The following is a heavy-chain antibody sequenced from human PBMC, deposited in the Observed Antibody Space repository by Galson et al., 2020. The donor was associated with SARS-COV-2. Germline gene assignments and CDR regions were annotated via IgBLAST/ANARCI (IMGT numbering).Heavy chain of an antibody. CDR1: GSSIRSGDSY. V-gene: IGHV4-30-4*01. Sequence: ASEPLSPTGTVSGSSIRSGDSYGSWIRQPPGKGLEWIGYIYYSVRTYSNPSIKSRVTISVDTSKNQFSLKLSSVTAADAAVYYCARDQTKNAVLTGYYYYYGMDVWGQGTTVTVSS. D-gene: IGHD3-9*01. J-gene: IGHJ6*02. CDR2: IYYSVRT. CDR3: ARDQTKNAVLTGYYYYYGMDV.